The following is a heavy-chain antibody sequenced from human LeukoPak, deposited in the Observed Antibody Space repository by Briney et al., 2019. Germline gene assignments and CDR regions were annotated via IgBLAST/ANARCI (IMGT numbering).Heavy chain of an antibody. V-gene: IGHV3-30-3*01. Sequence: GGSLRLSCAASGFTFSSYAMHWVRQAPGKGLEWVAAMSYDGSNKYYADSVKGRFTISRDNSKNTLYLQMNSLRAEDTAVYYCARGGSGSWYFDYWGQGALVTVSS. CDR2: MSYDGSNK. D-gene: IGHD6-13*01. J-gene: IGHJ4*02. CDR1: GFTFSSYA. CDR3: ARGGSGSWYFDY.